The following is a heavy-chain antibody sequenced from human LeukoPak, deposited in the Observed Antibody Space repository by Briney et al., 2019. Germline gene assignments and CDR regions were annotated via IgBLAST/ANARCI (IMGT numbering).Heavy chain of an antibody. CDR3: GRHFADTGMVGDY. D-gene: IGHD5-18*01. J-gene: IGHJ4*02. Sequence: TSETLSLTCTVPVLSIRNNYWSWIRQPPGKGLEWLGYISYSGSSNNNPSLKSRATISLTTSTSQYSLKLSSVTAADTAVYYCGRHFADTGMVGDYWGQGTLVTVSS. CDR1: VLSIRNNY. V-gene: IGHV4-59*08. CDR2: ISYSGSS.